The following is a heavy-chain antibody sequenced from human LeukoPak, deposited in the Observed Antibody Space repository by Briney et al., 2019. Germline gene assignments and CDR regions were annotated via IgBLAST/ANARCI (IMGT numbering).Heavy chain of an antibody. CDR3: ARNPITLVRGGNWFDP. V-gene: IGHV4-59*01. Sequence: SQTLSLTCTVSGGSISSYYWSWIRQPPGKGLEWIGYIYYTGSTTYNPSLKSRVIISVDMSNNQFSLKLTSVTAADTAVYYCARNPITLVRGGNWFDPWGPGTLFTVSS. CDR1: GGSISSYY. D-gene: IGHD3-10*01. J-gene: IGHJ5*02. CDR2: IYYTGST.